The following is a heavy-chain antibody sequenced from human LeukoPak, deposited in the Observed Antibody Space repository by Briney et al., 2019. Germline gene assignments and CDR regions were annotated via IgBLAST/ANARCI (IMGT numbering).Heavy chain of an antibody. Sequence: PGGSLRLSCAASGFTFSSYSMNWVRQAPGKGLEWVSYISSSSSTIYYADSVKGRFTISRDNAKNSLYLQMNSLRAEDTAVYYCAGNRLYYYYYYMDVWGKGTTVTVSS. J-gene: IGHJ6*03. D-gene: IGHD1-14*01. CDR3: AGNRLYYYYYYMDV. CDR1: GFTFSSYS. CDR2: ISSSSSTI. V-gene: IGHV3-48*01.